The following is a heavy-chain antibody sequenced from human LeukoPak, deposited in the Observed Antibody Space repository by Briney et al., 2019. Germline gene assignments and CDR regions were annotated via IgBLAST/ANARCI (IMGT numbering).Heavy chain of an antibody. Sequence: PSETLSLTCTVSGGSISSGGYYWSWIRQHPGKGLEWIGYIYYSGSTYYNPSLKSRVTISVDTSKNQFSLKLSSVTAADTAVYYCASRPRSGYSFDYWGQGTLVTVSS. V-gene: IGHV4-31*03. D-gene: IGHD3-22*01. J-gene: IGHJ4*02. CDR3: ASRPRSGYSFDY. CDR1: GGSISSGGYY. CDR2: IYYSGST.